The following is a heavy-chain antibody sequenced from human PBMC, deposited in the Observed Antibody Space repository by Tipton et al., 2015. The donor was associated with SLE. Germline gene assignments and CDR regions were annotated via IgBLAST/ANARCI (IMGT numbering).Heavy chain of an antibody. V-gene: IGHV4-30-4*01. CDR1: GGSISSGDYY. CDR2: IYYSGST. J-gene: IGHJ4*02. D-gene: IGHD4-17*01. CDR3: ARVGVFFQQGYGDYVSFDF. Sequence: TLSLTCTVSGGSISSGDYYWSWIRQPPGKGLEWIGYIYYSGSTYYNPSLKSRVTISVDKSKNQFSLKLSSVTAADTAVYYCARVGVFFQQGYGDYVSFDFWGQGTLVTVSS.